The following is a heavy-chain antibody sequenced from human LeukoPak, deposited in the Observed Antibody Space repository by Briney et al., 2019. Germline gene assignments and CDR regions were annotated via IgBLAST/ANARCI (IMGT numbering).Heavy chain of an antibody. J-gene: IGHJ4*02. V-gene: IGHV3-21*06. Sequence: PGGCLRLSCAASGFTFSSYSMNWVRQAPGKGLEWVSSISGSSDYIYYADSVKGRFTISRDNAKSSLYLQMNSLRAEDTAVYFCARDSYGVHYFDSWGRGTLVTVSS. CDR2: ISGSSDYI. CDR1: GFTFSSYS. CDR3: ARDSYGVHYFDS. D-gene: IGHD4-17*01.